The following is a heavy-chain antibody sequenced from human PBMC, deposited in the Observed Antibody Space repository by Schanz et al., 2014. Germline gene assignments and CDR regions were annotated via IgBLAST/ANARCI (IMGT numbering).Heavy chain of an antibody. Sequence: EVQLVESGGGVVRPGGSLRLSCASSGFSFTTYAMSWVRQAPGKGLEWVSAISGSGGSTYYADSVKGRFTISRDNSKNTLYLQMNSLRAEDTAVYYCAKGRFGELSAFDIWGQGTMVTVSS. D-gene: IGHD3-10*01. CDR1: GFSFTTYA. J-gene: IGHJ3*02. CDR3: AKGRFGELSAFDI. V-gene: IGHV3-23*04. CDR2: ISGSGGST.